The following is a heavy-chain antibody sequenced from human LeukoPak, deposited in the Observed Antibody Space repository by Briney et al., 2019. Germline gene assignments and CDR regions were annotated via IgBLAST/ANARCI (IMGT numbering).Heavy chain of an antibody. CDR2: IIPIFGTA. CDR1: GGAFSSYA. J-gene: IGHJ4*02. V-gene: IGHV1-69*13. CDR3: ARLEQHAYFDY. Sequence: GASVKVSCTASGGAFSSYAISWVRQAPVQGRGGMGGIIPIFGTANYAQKFQGRVTITADESTSTAYMELSSLRSEDTAVYYCARLEQHAYFDYWGQGTLVTVSS. D-gene: IGHD6-13*01.